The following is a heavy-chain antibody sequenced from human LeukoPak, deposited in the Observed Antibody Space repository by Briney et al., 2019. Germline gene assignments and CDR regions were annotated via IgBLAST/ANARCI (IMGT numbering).Heavy chain of an antibody. CDR2: LYSDDST. Sequence: GSLRLSCAASGFTVSSSYMSWVRQAPGKGLECVSLLYSDDSTYYADSVKGRFIISRDNSKNTLYLQMSSLRAEDTAVYYCARSYCSGGNCYSGRNVFDIWGQGTMVTVSS. V-gene: IGHV3-53*01. CDR1: GFTVSSSY. J-gene: IGHJ3*02. D-gene: IGHD2-15*01. CDR3: ARSYCSGGNCYSGRNVFDI.